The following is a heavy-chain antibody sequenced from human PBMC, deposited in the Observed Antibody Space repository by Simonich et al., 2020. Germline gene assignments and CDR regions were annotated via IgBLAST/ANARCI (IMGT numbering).Heavy chain of an antibody. J-gene: IGHJ4*01. D-gene: IGHD3-3*01. CDR3: ARKRFLEWFFDY. CDR1: GFTFSSYS. V-gene: IGHV3-21*01. Sequence: EVQLVESGGGLVKPGGSLRLSCAASGFTFSSYSMNWVRQAPGKGREWFSSISSSSSYIYYADSVKGRFTISRDNAKNSLYLQMNSLRAEDTAVYYCARKRFLEWFFDYWGHGTLVTVSS. CDR2: ISSSSSYI.